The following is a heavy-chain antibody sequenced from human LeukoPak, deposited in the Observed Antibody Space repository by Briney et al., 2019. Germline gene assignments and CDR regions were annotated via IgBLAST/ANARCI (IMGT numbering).Heavy chain of an antibody. CDR1: GGSINNYF. CDR3: ARDRDYYGSGSGNWFDP. Sequence: SETLSLTCTVSGGSINNYFWSWIRQPAGKGLEWIGRVYSTGDTNYNPSLRSRVTISVDTSKNQFSLKLTSVTAADTALYYCARDRDYYGSGSGNWFDPWGQGTLVTVSS. CDR2: VYSTGDT. D-gene: IGHD3-10*01. J-gene: IGHJ5*02. V-gene: IGHV4-4*07.